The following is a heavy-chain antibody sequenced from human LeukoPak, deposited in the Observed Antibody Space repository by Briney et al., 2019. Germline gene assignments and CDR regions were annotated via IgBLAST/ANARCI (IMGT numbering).Heavy chain of an antibody. V-gene: IGHV3-23*01. CDR3: AKVDMVVAATDPLALVRTAGDFDY. CDR1: GFTFSSYA. D-gene: IGHD2-15*01. Sequence: HPGGSLRLSCAASGFTFSSYAMSWVRQAPGKGLEWVSAISGSGGSTYYADSVKGRFTISRGNSKNTLYLQMNSLRAEDTAVYYCAKVDMVVAATDPLALVRTAGDFDYWGQGTLVTVSS. CDR2: ISGSGGST. J-gene: IGHJ4*02.